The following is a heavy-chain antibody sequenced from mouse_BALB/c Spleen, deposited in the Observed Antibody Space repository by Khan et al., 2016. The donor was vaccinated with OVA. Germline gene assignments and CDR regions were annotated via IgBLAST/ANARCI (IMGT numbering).Heavy chain of an antibody. J-gene: IGHJ3*01. CDR2: ILPGSGST. CDR1: GYTFSSYW. V-gene: IGHV1-9*01. CDR3: ARGNYDGSNSWFGY. D-gene: IGHD1-1*01. Sequence: QVQLKESGAELMKPGASVKISCKATGYTFSSYWIEWVKQRPGHGLEWIGEILPGSGSTNYNEKFKDKVTFTADTSSNTAYMQLSSLTSEDSAVYYCARGNYDGSNSWFGYWGQGTLVTVSA.